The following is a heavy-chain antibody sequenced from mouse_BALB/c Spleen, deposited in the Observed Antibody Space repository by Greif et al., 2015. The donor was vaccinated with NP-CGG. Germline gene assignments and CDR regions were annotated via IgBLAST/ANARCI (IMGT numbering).Heavy chain of an antibody. D-gene: IGHD2-1*01. CDR2: INPYNDGT. CDR1: GYTFTSYV. Sequence: EVQLQQSGPELVKPGASVKMSCKASGYTFTSYVMHWVKQKPGQGLEWIGYINPYNDGTKYNEKFKGKATLTSDKSSSTAYMELSSLTSEDSAVYYCARGENRGNYETYFGYWGQGTTLTVSS. CDR3: ARGENRGNYETYFGY. V-gene: IGHV1-14*01. J-gene: IGHJ2*01.